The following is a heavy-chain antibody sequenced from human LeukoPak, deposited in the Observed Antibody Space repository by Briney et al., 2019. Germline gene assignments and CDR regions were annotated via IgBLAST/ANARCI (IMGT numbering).Heavy chain of an antibody. V-gene: IGHV1-2*04. CDR3: ARDRGSGWSLDY. CDR2: INPNSGGT. J-gene: IGHJ4*02. Sequence: ASVKVSCKASGCTFTGYYMHWVRQAPGQGLEWMGWINPNSGGTNHAQKFQGWVTMTRDTSISTAYMELSRLRSDDTAAYYCARDRGSGWSLDYWGQGTLVTVSS. CDR1: GCTFTGYY. D-gene: IGHD6-19*01.